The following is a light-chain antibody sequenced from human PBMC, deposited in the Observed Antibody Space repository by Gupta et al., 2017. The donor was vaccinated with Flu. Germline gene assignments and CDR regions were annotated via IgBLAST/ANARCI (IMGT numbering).Light chain of an antibody. CDR2: KET. CDR1: ALPNQY. CDR3: KSADRIRTCYV. J-gene: IGLJ1*01. Sequence: SYELTQPPSVSVSPGQTARITCSGDALPNQYVYWFKQRTGQAPTLLIYKETERPSGIPERVYDSGSGKTVTLTISGVQEEEEDDYYCKSADRIRTCYVFGAGTKVTVL. V-gene: IGLV3-25*02.